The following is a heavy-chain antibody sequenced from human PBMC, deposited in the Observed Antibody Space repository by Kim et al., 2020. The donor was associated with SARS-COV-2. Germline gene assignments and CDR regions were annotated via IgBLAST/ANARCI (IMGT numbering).Heavy chain of an antibody. CDR3: ARGDGNTMVRGVIRYFQH. CDR1: GGSLSGYY. Sequence: SQTLSLTCAVYGGSLSGYYWSWIRQPPGKGLEWIGEINHSGSTNYNPSLKSRVTISVDTSKNQFSLKLSSVTAADTAVYYCARGDGNTMVRGVIRYFQHWGQGTLVTVSS. CDR2: INHSGST. V-gene: IGHV4-34*01. D-gene: IGHD3-10*01. J-gene: IGHJ1*01.